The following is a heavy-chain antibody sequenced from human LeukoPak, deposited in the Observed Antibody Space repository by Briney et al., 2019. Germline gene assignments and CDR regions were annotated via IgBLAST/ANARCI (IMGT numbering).Heavy chain of an antibody. CDR3: ARDDYGMDV. CDR2: INHSGST. J-gene: IGHJ6*02. CDR1: GGSFSGYY. V-gene: IGHV4-34*01. Sequence: SETLSLTCAVYGGSFSGYYWSWIRQPPGKGLEWIGEINHSGSTNYNPSLKSRVTISADTSKNQFSLKLSSVTAADTAVYYCARDDYGMDVWGQGTTVTVSS.